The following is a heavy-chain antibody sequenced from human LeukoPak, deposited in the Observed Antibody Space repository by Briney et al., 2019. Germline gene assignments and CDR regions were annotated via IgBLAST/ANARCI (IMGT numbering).Heavy chain of an antibody. CDR2: ISHSGSNL. J-gene: IGHJ4*02. D-gene: IGHD3-22*01. CDR1: GFTFSDSF. V-gene: IGHV3-11*01. Sequence: GGSLRLSCAASGFTFSDSFMNWIRQAPGKGLEWLSYISHSGSNLDYAESVRGRFTISRDNANHSLYLQINSLRAEDTAVYYRARGDSSGVPDYWGQGTLVTVSS. CDR3: ARGDSSGVPDY.